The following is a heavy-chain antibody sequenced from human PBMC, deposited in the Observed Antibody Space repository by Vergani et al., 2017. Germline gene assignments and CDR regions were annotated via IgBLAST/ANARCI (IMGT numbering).Heavy chain of an antibody. CDR1: GGTFSSYA. CDR2: IIPIFGTA. V-gene: IGHV1-69*01. J-gene: IGHJ6*03. CDR3: ARHCSSTSCYARYYYYYMDV. Sequence: QLVQSGPEVKKPGSSVKVSCKASGGTFSSYAISWVRQAPGQGLEWMGGIIPIFGTANYAQKFQGRVTITADESTSTAYMELSSLRSEDTAVYYCARHCSSTSCYARYYYYYMDVGGKGTTVTVSS. D-gene: IGHD2-2*01.